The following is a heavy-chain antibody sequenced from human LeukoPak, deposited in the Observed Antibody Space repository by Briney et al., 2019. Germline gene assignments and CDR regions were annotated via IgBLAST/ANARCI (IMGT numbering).Heavy chain of an antibody. Sequence: SETLSLTCAVYGGSFSSYYWSWIRQPPGKGLEWIGEINHSGSTNYNPSLKSRVTISVDTSKNQFSLKLSSVTAADTAVYYCARAPEIAAAGTGWFDPWGQGTLVTVSS. CDR3: ARAPEIAAAGTGWFDP. J-gene: IGHJ5*02. V-gene: IGHV4-34*01. CDR1: GGSFSSYY. D-gene: IGHD6-13*01. CDR2: INHSGST.